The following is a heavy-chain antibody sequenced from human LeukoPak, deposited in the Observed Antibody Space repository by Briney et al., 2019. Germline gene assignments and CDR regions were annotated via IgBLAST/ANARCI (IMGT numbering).Heavy chain of an antibody. D-gene: IGHD3-22*01. J-gene: IGHJ3*02. CDR1: GGPFSGYY. V-gene: IGHV4-34*01. Sequence: SETLSLTCAVYGGPFSGYYWSWIRQPPGKGLEWIGEINHSGSTNYNPSLKSRVTISVDTSKNQFSLKLSSVAAADTAVYFCARGPYSYDSSGAFDIWGQGTMVTVSS. CDR3: ARGPYSYDSSGAFDI. CDR2: INHSGST.